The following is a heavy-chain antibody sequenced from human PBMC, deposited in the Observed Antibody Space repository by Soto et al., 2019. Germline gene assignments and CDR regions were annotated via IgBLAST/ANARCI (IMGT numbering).Heavy chain of an antibody. CDR1: GGSISSGGYS. CDR2: IYHSGST. CDR3: VRLDSSDKFSFDY. D-gene: IGHD3-22*01. V-gene: IGHV4-30-2*01. Sequence: QLQLQESGSGLVKPSQTLSLTCAVSGGSISSGGYSWSWIRQPPGKGLEWIGYIYHSGSTYYNPSLKSRVTISVDRSKNQFSLKLSSVTAADTAVYYCVRLDSSDKFSFDYWGQGTLVTVSS. J-gene: IGHJ4*02.